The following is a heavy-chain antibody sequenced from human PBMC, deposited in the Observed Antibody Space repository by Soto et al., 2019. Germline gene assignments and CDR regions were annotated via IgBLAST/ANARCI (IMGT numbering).Heavy chain of an antibody. J-gene: IGHJ6*02. Sequence: ETLSLTCAVPGYSIGNTYYWGWIRQPPGKGLEWIVNIYHSGTTYYNPSLESRVTISVDTSNNQFSLKLSSVTAADTAVYYCARDFYGDYAAHYYGMDVWGQGTKVTVYS. V-gene: IGHV4-38-2*01. CDR3: ARDFYGDYAAHYYGMDV. CDR1: GYSIGNTYY. CDR2: IYHSGTT. D-gene: IGHD4-17*01.